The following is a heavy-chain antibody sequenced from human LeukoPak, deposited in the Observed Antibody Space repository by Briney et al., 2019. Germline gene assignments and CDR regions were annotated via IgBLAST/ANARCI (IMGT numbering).Heavy chain of an antibody. CDR3: ARGGKRGYSYGPYFDY. CDR2: ISSSSSTI. D-gene: IGHD5-18*01. J-gene: IGHJ4*02. V-gene: IGHV3-48*01. Sequence: PGGSLRLSCAASGLTFSSHSMNWVRQAPGKGLEWVSYISSSSSTIYYADSVKGRFTISRDNAKNSLYLQMNSLRAEDTAVYYCARGGKRGYSYGPYFDYWGQGTLVTVSS. CDR1: GLTFSSHS.